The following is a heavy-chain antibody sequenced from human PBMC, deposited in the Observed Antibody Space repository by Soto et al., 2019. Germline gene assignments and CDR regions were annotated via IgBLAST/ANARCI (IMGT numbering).Heavy chain of an antibody. J-gene: IGHJ5*02. D-gene: IGHD3-10*01. CDR2: IYYSGST. Sequence: SETLSLTCTVSGGSISSYYWSWIRQPPGKGLERIGYIYYSGSTNYNPSLKSRVTISVDTSKNQFSLKLSSVTAADTAVYYCARSPGNWFDPWGQGTLVTVSS. V-gene: IGHV4-59*08. CDR1: GGSISSYY. CDR3: ARSPGNWFDP.